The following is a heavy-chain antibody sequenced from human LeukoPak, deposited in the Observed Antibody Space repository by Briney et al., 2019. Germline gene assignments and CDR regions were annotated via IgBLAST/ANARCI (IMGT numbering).Heavy chain of an antibody. CDR1: GDSFSGYY. V-gene: IGHV4-34*01. Sequence: SETLSLTCAVYGDSFSGYYWRWLRQPPGKGVEWIGEISHRGSTNYNPSLKSRVTISVDTSKIQFSLKLSSVTAADTAVDYCAICGRYGSGSYYKRGYFDQLGQGTL. D-gene: IGHD3-10*01. CDR2: ISHRGST. J-gene: IGHJ4*02. CDR3: AICGRYGSGSYYKRGYFDQ.